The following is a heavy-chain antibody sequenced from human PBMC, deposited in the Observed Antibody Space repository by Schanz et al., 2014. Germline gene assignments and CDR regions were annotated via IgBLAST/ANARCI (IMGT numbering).Heavy chain of an antibody. CDR3: ASRCSSSGCFVVGAFDL. J-gene: IGHJ3*01. D-gene: IGHD2-2*01. V-gene: IGHV4-59*08. CDR1: GASISSYY. Sequence: QVQLQESGPGLVKPSETLSLTCTVSGASISSYYWSWIRQSPGKGLEWIGYIYDSGSTNYNPSLKSRATLSVDTFKNQFSLKGRFVTAADTAVYYCASRCSSSGCFVVGAFDLWGQGTMVTVSS. CDR2: IYDSGST.